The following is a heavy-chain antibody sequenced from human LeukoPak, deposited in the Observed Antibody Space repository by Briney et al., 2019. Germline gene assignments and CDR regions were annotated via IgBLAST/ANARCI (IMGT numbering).Heavy chain of an antibody. CDR1: GFTFSSYW. CDR3: ARDDVDTAMVTGYYYYMDV. CDR2: IEQDGSEK. J-gene: IGHJ6*03. V-gene: IGHV3-7*01. Sequence: GGSLRLSCAASGFTFSSYWMSWVRQAPGKGLEWVANIEQDGSEKYYVDSVKGRFTISRDNAKNSLYLQMNSLRAEDTAVYYCARDDVDTAMVTGYYYYMDVWGKGTTVTVSS. D-gene: IGHD5-18*01.